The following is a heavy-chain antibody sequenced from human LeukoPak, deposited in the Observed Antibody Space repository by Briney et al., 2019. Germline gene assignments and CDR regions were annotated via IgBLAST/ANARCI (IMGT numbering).Heavy chain of an antibody. CDR1: GYTFTSYY. CDR2: INPSGGST. Sequence: ASVKVSCKASGYTFTSYYMHLVRQAPGQGLEWMGIINPSGGSTSYAQKFQGRVTMTSDTSTSTVYMELSSLRSEDTAVYYCARDRGGNGATFDYWGQGTLVTVSS. D-gene: IGHD3-10*01. CDR3: ARDRGGNGATFDY. J-gene: IGHJ4*02. V-gene: IGHV1-46*01.